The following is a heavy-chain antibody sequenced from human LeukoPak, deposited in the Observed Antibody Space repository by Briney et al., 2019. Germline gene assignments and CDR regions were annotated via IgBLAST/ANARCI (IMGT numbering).Heavy chain of an antibody. J-gene: IGHJ5*02. D-gene: IGHD1-20*01. V-gene: IGHV3-21*01. Sequence: GGSLRLSCAASGFTFSSYSMNWVRQAPGKGLEWVSSISSSSSYIYYADSVKGRFTISRDNAKNSLYLQMNSLRAEDTAVYYCARDPRGDITGTTFDRWGQGTLVTVSS. CDR3: ARDPRGDITGTTFDR. CDR1: GFTFSSYS. CDR2: ISSSSSYI.